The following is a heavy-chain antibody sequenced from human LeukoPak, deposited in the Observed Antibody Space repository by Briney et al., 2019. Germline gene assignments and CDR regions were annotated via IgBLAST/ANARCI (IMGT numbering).Heavy chain of an antibody. Sequence: PGGSLRLSCAASGFAFSTYEMSWVRQAPGKGLEWIADITISGQTKNYADSVKGRFTISRDNAMSSLYLQMNSLRVEDTGVFYCARGDPHADLWDQGTLVTVSS. CDR3: ARGDPHADL. CDR2: ITISGQTK. V-gene: IGHV3-48*03. J-gene: IGHJ5*02. CDR1: GFAFSTYE.